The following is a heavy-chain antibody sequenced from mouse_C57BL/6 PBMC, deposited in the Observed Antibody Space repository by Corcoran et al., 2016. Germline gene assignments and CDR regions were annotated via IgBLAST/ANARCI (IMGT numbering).Heavy chain of an antibody. Sequence: EVQLQQSGPELVKPGASVKISCKASGYTFTDYYMNWVKQSHGKSLEWIGDINPNNGGTSYNQKFKGKATLTVDKSSSTAYMALRSLTSEDSAVYYCAYMVTTGAYWGQGTLVTVSA. CDR3: AYMVTTGAY. V-gene: IGHV1-26*01. D-gene: IGHD2-2*01. CDR2: INPNNGGT. CDR1: GYTFTDYY. J-gene: IGHJ3*01.